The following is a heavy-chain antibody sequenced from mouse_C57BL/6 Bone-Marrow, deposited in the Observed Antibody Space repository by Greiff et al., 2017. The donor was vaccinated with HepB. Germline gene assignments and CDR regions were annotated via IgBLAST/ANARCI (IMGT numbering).Heavy chain of an antibody. J-gene: IGHJ1*03. D-gene: IGHD1-1*01. CDR2: TFYSGIT. V-gene: IGHV3-3*01. CDR3: AREYYYGSSNWYFDV. CDR1: GFSINSDCY. Sequence: EVKLVESGPSLVRPSQTLSLTCTVTGFSINSDCYWIWIRQFPGNKLEYIGYTFYSGITYYNPSLESRTYITRDTSKNQFSLKLSSVTTEDTATYYCAREYYYGSSNWYFDVWGTGTTVTVSS.